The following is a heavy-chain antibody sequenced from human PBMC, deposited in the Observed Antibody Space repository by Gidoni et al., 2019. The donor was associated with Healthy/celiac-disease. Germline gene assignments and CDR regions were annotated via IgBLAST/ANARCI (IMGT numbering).Heavy chain of an antibody. V-gene: IGHV1-18*01. CDR2: ISAYNGNT. J-gene: IGHJ3*02. CDR1: GYTFTSYG. Sequence: QVQLVQSGAEVKKPGASVKVSCKASGYTFTSYGISWVRQAPGQGLEWMGWISAYNGNTNYAQKLQGRVTMTTDTSTSTAYMELRSLRSDDTAVYYCARDVRDLRTDDFWSGYYTGRAFDIWGQGTMVTVSS. D-gene: IGHD3-3*01. CDR3: ARDVRDLRTDDFWSGYYTGRAFDI.